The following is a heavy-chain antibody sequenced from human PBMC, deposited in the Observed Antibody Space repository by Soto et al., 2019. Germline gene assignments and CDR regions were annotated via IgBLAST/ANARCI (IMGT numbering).Heavy chain of an antibody. CDR1: GGTFSSYA. Sequence: QVQLVQSGAEVKKPGSSVKVSCKASGGTFSSYAISWVRQAPGQGLEWMGGIIPIFGTANYAQKFQGKVTITADESTSTAYMELSSARSEDTAVYYCARDVYSSSSSPTYNWFDPWGQGTLVTVSS. J-gene: IGHJ5*02. D-gene: IGHD6-6*01. CDR2: IIPIFGTA. CDR3: ARDVYSSSSSPTYNWFDP. V-gene: IGHV1-69*01.